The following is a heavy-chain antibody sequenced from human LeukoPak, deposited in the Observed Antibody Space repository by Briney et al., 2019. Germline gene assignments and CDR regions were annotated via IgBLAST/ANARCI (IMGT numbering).Heavy chain of an antibody. CDR1: GFTFSNYG. CDR2: ISYDGSNE. V-gene: IGHV3-30*18. J-gene: IGHJ5*02. Sequence: GRSLTLSCAASGFTFSNYGMHWVRQAPGKGLEWVAVISYDGSNEYYADSVKGRFTISRDSSKNTLFLQMNSLRTEDTAVYYCAKDRVPYCGGDCYSVIDPWGQGTLVTVSS. CDR3: AKDRVPYCGGDCYSVIDP. D-gene: IGHD2-21*02.